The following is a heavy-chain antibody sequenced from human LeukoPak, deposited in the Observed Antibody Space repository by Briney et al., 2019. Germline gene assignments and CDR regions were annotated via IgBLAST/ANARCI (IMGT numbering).Heavy chain of an antibody. CDR2: ISSSSSTL. V-gene: IGHV3-11*01. J-gene: IGHJ4*02. CDR1: GFTLSDYY. Sequence: GGSLRLSCAASGFTLSDYYMSWIRQAPGKGLEWVSYISSSSSTLYYADSVKGRITISRDNAKNSLYLQMNSLRAEDTAVYYCARRRYNWNAIDYWGQGTLVAVSS. CDR3: ARRRYNWNAIDY. D-gene: IGHD1-20*01.